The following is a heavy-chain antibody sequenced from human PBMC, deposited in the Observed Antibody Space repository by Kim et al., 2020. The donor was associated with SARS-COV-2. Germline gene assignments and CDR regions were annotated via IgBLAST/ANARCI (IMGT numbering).Heavy chain of an antibody. D-gene: IGHD2-15*01. CDR3: ARDSDLGYCSGGSCYLDY. V-gene: IGHV3-30*07. Sequence: KGRFTISRDNSKNTLYLQMNSLRAEDTAVYYCARDSDLGYCSGGSCYLDYWGQGTLVTVSS. J-gene: IGHJ4*02.